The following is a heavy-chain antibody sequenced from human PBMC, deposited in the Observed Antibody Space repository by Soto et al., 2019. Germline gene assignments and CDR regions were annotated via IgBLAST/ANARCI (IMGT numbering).Heavy chain of an antibody. V-gene: IGHV4-59*07. Sequence: SCSLSLTCTLCSGRINSYYMSLIRQPPGKGLEWIGYIYYSGSTNYNPSLKSRVTISVDTSKNQFSLKLSSVTAADTAVYYCARTTVTTSLGRWFDPWGQRTLVTVYS. CDR1: SGRINSYY. CDR3: ARTTVTTSLGRWFDP. CDR2: IYYSGST. D-gene: IGHD4-17*01. J-gene: IGHJ5*02.